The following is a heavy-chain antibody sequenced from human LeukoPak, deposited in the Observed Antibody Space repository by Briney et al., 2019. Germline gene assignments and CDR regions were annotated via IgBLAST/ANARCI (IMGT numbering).Heavy chain of an antibody. CDR2: ISSNGGST. J-gene: IGHJ4*02. D-gene: IGHD3-22*01. CDR3: VKSRVVVD. Sequence: GGSLRLSCAASAFTFSSYEMNWVRQAPGKGLEYVSSISSNGGSTYYADSVKGRFTISRDNSKNTPYLQMSSLRAEDTAVYYCVKSRVVVDWGQGTLVTVSS. V-gene: IGHV3-64D*06. CDR1: AFTFSSYE.